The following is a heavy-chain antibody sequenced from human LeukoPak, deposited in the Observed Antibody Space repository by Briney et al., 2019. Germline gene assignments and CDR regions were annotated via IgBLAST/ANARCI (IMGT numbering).Heavy chain of an antibody. Sequence: GASVKVSCKAPGYTFSGYYIHWVRRAPGQGLEWMGWTNPKSGGTNYAQKFQGRVTMTRDTSITTAYMELSRLRSDDTAVYYCTRELGCSGGSCYPDYWGQGTLVTVSS. CDR3: TRELGCSGGSCYPDY. V-gene: IGHV1-2*02. CDR1: GYTFSGYY. J-gene: IGHJ4*02. CDR2: TNPKSGGT. D-gene: IGHD2-15*01.